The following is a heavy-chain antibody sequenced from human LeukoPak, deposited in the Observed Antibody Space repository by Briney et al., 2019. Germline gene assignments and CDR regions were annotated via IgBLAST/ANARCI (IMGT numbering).Heavy chain of an antibody. CDR2: MNPNSGNT. CDR1: GYTFTSYD. V-gene: IGHV1-8*03. Sequence: ASVKVSCKASGYTFTSYDINWVRQATGQGLEWMGWMNPNSGNTGYAQKFQGRVTITRNTSISTAYMELSSLRSEDTAVYYCARSKGRLVVAGNWFDPWGQGTLVTVSS. CDR3: ARSKGRLVVAGNWFDP. J-gene: IGHJ5*02. D-gene: IGHD6-6*01.